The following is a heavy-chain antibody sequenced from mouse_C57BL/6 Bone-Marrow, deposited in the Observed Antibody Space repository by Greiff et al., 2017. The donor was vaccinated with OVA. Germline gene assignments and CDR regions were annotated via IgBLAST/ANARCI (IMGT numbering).Heavy chain of an antibody. J-gene: IGHJ4*01. D-gene: IGHD1-1*01. V-gene: IGHV5-4*01. CDR3: ANSTTVVAPYDAMGF. Sequence: EVQGVESGGGLVKPGGSLKLSCAASGFTFSSYAMSWVRQTPEKRLEWVATISDGGSYTYYPDTVKGRFTISRDNAKNNLYLQMSHRKSEDTAMYDCANSTTVVAPYDAMGFWGQGTAVTVTA. CDR1: GFTFSSYA. CDR2: ISDGGSYT.